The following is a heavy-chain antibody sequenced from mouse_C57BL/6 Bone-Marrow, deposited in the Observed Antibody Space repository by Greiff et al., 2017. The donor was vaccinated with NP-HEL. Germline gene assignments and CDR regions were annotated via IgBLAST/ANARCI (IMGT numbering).Heavy chain of an antibody. V-gene: IGHV3-6*01. Sequence: ESGPGLVKPSQSLSLTCSVTGYSITSGYYWNWIRQFPGNKLEWMGYISYDGSNNYNPSLKNRISITRDTSKNQFFLKLNSVTTEDTATYYCARVYYYGSLWGQGTLVTVSA. CDR2: ISYDGSN. CDR1: GYSITSGYY. CDR3: ARVYYYGSL. D-gene: IGHD1-1*01. J-gene: IGHJ3*01.